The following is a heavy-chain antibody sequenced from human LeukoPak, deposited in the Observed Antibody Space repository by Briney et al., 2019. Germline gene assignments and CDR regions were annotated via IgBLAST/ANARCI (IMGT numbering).Heavy chain of an antibody. CDR2: INPNSGGT. V-gene: IGHV1-2*06. D-gene: IGHD3-22*01. CDR3: ARDDGGDSSGYNTFDY. J-gene: IGHJ4*02. CDR1: GYTFTGYY. Sequence: ASVKVSCKASGYTFTGYYMHWVRQAPGQGLEYMGRINPNSGGTNYAQKFQGRVTMTRDTSISTAYMELSRLRSDDTAMYYCARDDGGDSSGYNTFDYWGQGTLVTVSS.